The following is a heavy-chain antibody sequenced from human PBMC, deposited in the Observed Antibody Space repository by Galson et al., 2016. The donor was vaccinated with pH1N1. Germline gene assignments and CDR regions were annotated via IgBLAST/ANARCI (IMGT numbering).Heavy chain of an antibody. D-gene: IGHD5-18*01. CDR2: IYYGGST. J-gene: IGHJ4*02. CDR1: GGSIISSNNY. V-gene: IGHV4-39*02. Sequence: LSLTCTVSGGSIISSNNYWGWVRQPPGKGLEWIGSIYYGGSTHHSPSLKSRVTISIDASNNHLSLTLNSVTAADTAVYYCARLSGSRNGYHAYWGQGTLVTVSS. CDR3: ARLSGSRNGYHAY.